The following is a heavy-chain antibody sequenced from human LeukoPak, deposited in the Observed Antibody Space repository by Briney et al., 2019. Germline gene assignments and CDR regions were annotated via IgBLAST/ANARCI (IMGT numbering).Heavy chain of an antibody. Sequence: PSGTLSLTCAVSGGSISSSNWWSWVRQPPGKGLEWIGEIYHSGSTNYNPSLKSRVTISVDTSKNQFSLKLSSVTAADTAVYYCARFLWHRNWFDPWGQGTLVTVSS. J-gene: IGHJ5*02. CDR3: ARFLWHRNWFDP. CDR2: IYHSGST. D-gene: IGHD3-10*01. CDR1: GGSISSSNW. V-gene: IGHV4-4*02.